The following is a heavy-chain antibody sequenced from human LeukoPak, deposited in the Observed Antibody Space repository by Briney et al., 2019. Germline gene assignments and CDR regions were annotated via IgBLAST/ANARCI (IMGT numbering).Heavy chain of an antibody. J-gene: IGHJ4*02. Sequence: SETLSLTCTVSGGSISSSSYYWGWIRQPPGKGLEWIGSIYYSGSTYYNPSLKSRVTISVDTSKNQFSLKLSSVTAADTAVYYCARHVYNRRFDYWGQGTLVTASS. CDR2: IYYSGST. D-gene: IGHD1-14*01. CDR1: GGSISSSSYY. CDR3: ARHVYNRRFDY. V-gene: IGHV4-39*01.